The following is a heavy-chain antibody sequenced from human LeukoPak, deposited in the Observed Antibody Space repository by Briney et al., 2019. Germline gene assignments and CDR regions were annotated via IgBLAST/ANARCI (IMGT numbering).Heavy chain of an antibody. CDR2: LNPSIGST. V-gene: IGHV1-46*01. Sequence: ASVTVSCTASGYTFTNYYMHWVRQAPGQGLEWMGILNPSIGSTAYAQTFQGRVTITSDTSTSTVYMELSSLRSEDTAVYYCARDGATGWFDPWGQGTLVIVFS. CDR1: GYTFTNYY. D-gene: IGHD5-24*01. J-gene: IGHJ5*02. CDR3: ARDGATGWFDP.